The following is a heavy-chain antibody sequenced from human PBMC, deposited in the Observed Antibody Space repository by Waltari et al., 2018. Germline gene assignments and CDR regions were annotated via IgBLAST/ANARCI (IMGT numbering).Heavy chain of an antibody. Sequence: EVQLLESGGGLVQPGGSLRLSCAASGFTFSSYAMSWVRQAPGKGLEWVSAISGSGGSTYYADSVKGRFTISRDNSKNTLYLQMNSLRAEDTAVYYCANADHSSSWYESFDYWGQGTLVTVSS. J-gene: IGHJ4*02. CDR2: ISGSGGST. CDR1: GFTFSSYA. CDR3: ANADHSSSWYESFDY. D-gene: IGHD6-13*01. V-gene: IGHV3-23*01.